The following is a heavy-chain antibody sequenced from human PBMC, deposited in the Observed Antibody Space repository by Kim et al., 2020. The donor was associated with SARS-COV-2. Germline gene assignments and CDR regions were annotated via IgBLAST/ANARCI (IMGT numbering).Heavy chain of an antibody. Sequence: ASVKVSCKASGYTFTGYIMHWVRQAPGQSLEWMGRINGGNGNTIYSQKFQGRVTITRDTSASTAYMELSSLRSEDTAVYYCARRNTAYGMDIWGQGTMVTVSS. D-gene: IGHD2-21*02. V-gene: IGHV1-3*01. J-gene: IGHJ6*02. CDR3: ARRNTAYGMDI. CDR2: INGGNGNT. CDR1: GYTFTGYI.